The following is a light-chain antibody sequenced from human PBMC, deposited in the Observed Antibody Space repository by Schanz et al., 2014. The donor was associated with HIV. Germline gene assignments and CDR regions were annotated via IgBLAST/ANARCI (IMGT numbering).Light chain of an antibody. J-gene: IGKJ1*01. CDR3: QQYNNWPWT. CDR1: QSVKSSY. V-gene: IGKV3-15*01. Sequence: ENVLTQSPGTLSLSPGERATISCRASQSVKSSYLAWYQQKLGQAPRLLIYGASTRATGIPARFSGSGSGTEFTLTISSLQSEDFAVYYCQQYNNWPWTFGQGTKVEIK. CDR2: GAS.